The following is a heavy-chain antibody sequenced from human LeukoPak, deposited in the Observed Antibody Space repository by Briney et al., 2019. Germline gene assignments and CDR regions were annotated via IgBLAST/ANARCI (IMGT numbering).Heavy chain of an antibody. D-gene: IGHD4-17*01. J-gene: IGHJ4*02. Sequence: ASVKVSCKASGYTFTAYDLNWVRQATGQGLEWMGWMNPKSANTGYAQKFQGRVTMTRDTSTNTAYMELSSLRSEDTAIYYCARGKLTHGDYVAVDFWGQGTLVTVSS. CDR1: GYTFTAYD. CDR2: MNPKSANT. V-gene: IGHV1-8*01. CDR3: ARGKLTHGDYVAVDF.